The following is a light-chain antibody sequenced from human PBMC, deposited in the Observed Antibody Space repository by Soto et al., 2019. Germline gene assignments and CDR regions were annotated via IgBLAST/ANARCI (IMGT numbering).Light chain of an antibody. CDR1: QSISSW. CDR3: QHYNSYSEA. J-gene: IGKJ1*01. CDR2: DVS. Sequence: GDRVTITCRASQSISSWLAWYQQKPGKAPKLLIYDVSSLESGVPSRFSGSGSGTEFTLTISSLQPEDFASYYCQHYNSYSEAFGQGTKVDIK. V-gene: IGKV1-5*01.